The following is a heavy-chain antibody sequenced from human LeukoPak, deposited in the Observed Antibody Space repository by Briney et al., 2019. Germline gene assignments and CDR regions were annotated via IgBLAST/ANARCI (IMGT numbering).Heavy chain of an antibody. CDR3: AREGHGSGENDY. CDR2: ISYDGYNK. CDR1: GFTFSSYA. Sequence: GGSLRLSCAASGFTFSSYAMHWVRQASGKGLEWVALISYDGYNKYYADSVKGRFSISRDNAKNSLYLQMNSLRVEDTAVYYCAREGHGSGENDYWGQGTLVTVSS. J-gene: IGHJ4*02. V-gene: IGHV3-30*03. D-gene: IGHD3-10*01.